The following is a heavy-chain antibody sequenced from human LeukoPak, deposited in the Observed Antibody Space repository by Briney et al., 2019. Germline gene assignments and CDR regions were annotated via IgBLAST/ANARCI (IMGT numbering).Heavy chain of an antibody. CDR2: IHYSGST. CDR1: GGSISSYY. J-gene: IGHJ4*02. D-gene: IGHD2-2*01. V-gene: IGHV4-59*01. CDR3: AREPSQAYYFDY. Sequence: PSETLSLTCTVSGGSISSYYWSWIRQPPGKGLEWIGYIHYSGSTNYNPSLKSRVTISVDTSKNQFSLKLSSVTAADTAVYYCAREPSQAYYFDYWGQGTLVTVSS.